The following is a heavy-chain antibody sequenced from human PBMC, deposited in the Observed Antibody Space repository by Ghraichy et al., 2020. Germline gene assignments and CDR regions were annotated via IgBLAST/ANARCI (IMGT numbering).Heavy chain of an antibody. CDR3: ATRGGNQGRLDY. Sequence: GGSLRLSCAASGFTFSSYAMSWVRQAPGKGLEWVSAISGSGGSTYYADSVKGRFTISRDNSKNTLYLQMNSLRAEDTAVYYCATRGGNQGRLDYWGQGTLVTVSS. D-gene: IGHD4-23*01. V-gene: IGHV3-23*01. CDR2: ISGSGGST. CDR1: GFTFSSYA. J-gene: IGHJ4*02.